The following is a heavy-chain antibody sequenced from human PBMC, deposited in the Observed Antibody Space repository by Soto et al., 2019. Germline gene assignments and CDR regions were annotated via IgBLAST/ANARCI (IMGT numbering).Heavy chain of an antibody. CDR1: GGSVSSGSYY. D-gene: IGHD2-8*01. CDR2: IYYSGST. J-gene: IGHJ4*02. CDR3: ARGPKPKYCTNGVCYAYYFDY. V-gene: IGHV4-61*01. Sequence: QVQLQESGPGLVKPSETLSLTCTVSGGSVSSGSYYWSWIRQPPGKGLEWIGYIYYSGSTNYNPSLKSRVTISVDTSKNQFSLKLSSVTAADTAVYYCARGPKPKYCTNGVCYAYYFDYWGQGTLVTVSS.